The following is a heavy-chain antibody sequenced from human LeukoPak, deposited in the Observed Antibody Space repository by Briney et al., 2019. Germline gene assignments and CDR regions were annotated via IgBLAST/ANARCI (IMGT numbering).Heavy chain of an antibody. J-gene: IGHJ6*03. D-gene: IGHD6-6*01. V-gene: IGHV6-1*01. CDR3: ARDLIAARRGYYYYYMDV. Sequence: SQTLSLTCAISGDSVSSNSAAWNWIRQSPSRGLEWLGRTYYRSKWYNDYAVSVKSRITINPDTSKNQFSLQLNSVTPEDTAVYYCARDLIAARRGYYYYYMDVWGKGTTVTVSS. CDR1: GDSVSSNSAA. CDR2: TYYRSKWYN.